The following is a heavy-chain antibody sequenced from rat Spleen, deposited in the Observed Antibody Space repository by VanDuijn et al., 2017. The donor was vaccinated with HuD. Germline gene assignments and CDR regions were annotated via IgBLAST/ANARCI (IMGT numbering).Heavy chain of an antibody. D-gene: IGHD1-7*01. J-gene: IGHJ2*01. Sequence: QVQLKESGPGLVQPSQTLSLTCTVSGFTLTRYHVHWVRQPPGKGLEWLGAIWSSGLTDYNSALKSRLSISRDTSKSQVFLKVNSLQTEDTAVYFCTRETTGVTPLIDYWGQGVMVTVSS. CDR2: IWSSGLT. CDR1: GFTLTRYH. CDR3: TRETTGVTPLIDY. V-gene: IGHV2-1*01.